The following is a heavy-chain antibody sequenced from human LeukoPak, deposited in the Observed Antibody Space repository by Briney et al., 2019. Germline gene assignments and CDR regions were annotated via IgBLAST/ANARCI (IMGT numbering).Heavy chain of an antibody. CDR2: IYYSGST. CDR3: AREGNSGSYFDY. Sequence: PSETLSLTCTVSGGSISSYYWSWIRQPPGKGLEWIGYIYYSGSTNYNPSLKSRVTISVDTSKNQFSLKLSSVTAADTAVYYCAREGNSGSYFDYWGQGTLVNFSS. J-gene: IGHJ4*02. V-gene: IGHV4-59*01. CDR1: GGSISSYY. D-gene: IGHD1-26*01.